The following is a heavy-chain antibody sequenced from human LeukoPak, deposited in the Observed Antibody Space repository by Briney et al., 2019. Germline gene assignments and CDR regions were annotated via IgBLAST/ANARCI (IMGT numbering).Heavy chain of an antibody. CDR2: ISYDGRNK. D-gene: IGHD6-13*01. Sequence: GRSLRFSCAASGFTFSSYGMHWVRQAPGRGLEWVAVISYDGRNKYYADSVKGRFTISRDNSKNTLYLQMNSLRAEDTAVYYCARDPGSSWDYWGQGTLVTVSS. CDR3: ARDPGSSWDY. J-gene: IGHJ4*02. V-gene: IGHV3-30*03. CDR1: GFTFSSYG.